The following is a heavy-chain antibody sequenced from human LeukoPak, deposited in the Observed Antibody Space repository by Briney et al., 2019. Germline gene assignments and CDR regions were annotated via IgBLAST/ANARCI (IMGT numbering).Heavy chain of an antibody. J-gene: IGHJ3*02. D-gene: IGHD1-26*01. CDR1: GYTLTGYY. CDR2: INPNSGGT. V-gene: IGHV1-2*02. Sequence: ASVKVSCKASGYTLTGYYMHWVRQAPGQGLEWVGWINPNSGGTNYAQKFQGRVTMTRDTSISTAYIELSRVRSDDPAVYYWAKYNSGSYERGGLFDAFDIWGQGTMVTVSS. CDR3: AKYNSGSYERGGLFDAFDI.